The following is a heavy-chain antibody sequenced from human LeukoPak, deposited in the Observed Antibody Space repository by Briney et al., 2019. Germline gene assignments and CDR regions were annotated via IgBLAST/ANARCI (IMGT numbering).Heavy chain of an antibody. CDR1: GYSFTSYW. D-gene: IGHD2-8*01. Sequence: GESLKVSCKGSGYSFTSYWIGWVRQMPGKGLEWMGIIYPGDSDTRYSPSFQGQVTISADKSISTAYLQWSSLKASDTAMYYCARAPSLMVYAGIRYYYYYYMDVWGKGTTVTVSS. V-gene: IGHV5-51*01. J-gene: IGHJ6*03. CDR3: ARAPSLMVYAGIRYYYYYYMDV. CDR2: IYPGDSDT.